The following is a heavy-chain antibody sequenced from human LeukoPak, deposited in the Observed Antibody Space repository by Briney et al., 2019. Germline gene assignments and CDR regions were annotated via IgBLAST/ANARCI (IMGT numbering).Heavy chain of an antibody. CDR3: ARDKDYGLDY. J-gene: IGHJ4*02. V-gene: IGHV3-21*01. CDR2: ISSSSSYI. Sequence: PGGSLRLSCAASGFTFSSYSMNWVRQAPGKGLEWVSSISSSSSYIYYADSVKGRFTISRDSSKNTLYLQMNSLRAEDTAVYYCARDKDYGLDYWGQGTLVTVSS. CDR1: GFTFSSYS. D-gene: IGHD4-17*01.